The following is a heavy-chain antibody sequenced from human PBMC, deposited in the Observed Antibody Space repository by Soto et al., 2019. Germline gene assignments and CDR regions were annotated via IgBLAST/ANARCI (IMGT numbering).Heavy chain of an antibody. CDR2: ISSSSSYT. J-gene: IGHJ6*02. CDR3: ARVGGYYDILTGPYYYYYGMDV. D-gene: IGHD3-9*01. CDR1: GFTFSDYY. V-gene: IGHV3-11*05. Sequence: PGGSLRLSCAASGFTFSDYYMSWIRQAPGKGLEWVSYISSSSSYTNYADSVKGRFTISRDNAKNSLYLQMNSLRAEDTAVYYCARVGGYYDILTGPYYYYYGMDVWGQGTTVTVSS.